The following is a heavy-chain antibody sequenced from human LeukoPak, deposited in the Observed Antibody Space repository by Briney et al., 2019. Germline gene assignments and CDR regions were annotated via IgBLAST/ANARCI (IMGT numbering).Heavy chain of an antibody. CDR3: ARVSPKWELGY. CDR2: IYYSGST. Sequence: SETLSLTCTVSGGCISSYYWSWIRQPPGKGLEWIGYIYYSGSTNYNPSLKSRVTISVDTSKNQFSLKLSSVTAADTAVYYCARVSPKWELGYWGQGTLVTVSS. CDR1: GGCISSYY. D-gene: IGHD1-26*01. J-gene: IGHJ4*02. V-gene: IGHV4-59*01.